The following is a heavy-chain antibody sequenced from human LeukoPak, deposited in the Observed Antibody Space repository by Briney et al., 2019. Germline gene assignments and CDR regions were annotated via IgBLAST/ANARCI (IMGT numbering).Heavy chain of an antibody. CDR3: ARDASYSSSWGYYYYYYMDV. CDR2: IYTSGST. V-gene: IGHV4-4*07. D-gene: IGHD6-13*01. CDR1: GGSISSYY. J-gene: IGHJ6*03. Sequence: SETLSLTCTVSGGSISSYYWSWIRQPAGKGLEWIGRIYTSGSTNYNPSLKSRVTMSVDTSKNQFSLKLSSVTAADTAVYYCARDASYSSSWGYYYYYYMDVWGKGTTVTVSS.